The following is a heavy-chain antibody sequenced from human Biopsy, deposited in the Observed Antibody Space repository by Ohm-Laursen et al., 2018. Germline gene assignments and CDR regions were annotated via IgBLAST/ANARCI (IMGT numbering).Heavy chain of an antibody. J-gene: IGHJ5*02. CDR1: GGTFSSSA. V-gene: IGHV1-69*01. Sequence: SSVKVSCKASGGTFSSSAITWVRQAPGQGLEWMGGIIGIFRTAHYAQKFQGRVTIAADEFMSTAYMELSSLRSEDTAVYYCARGGGYNWNNGWFDPWGQGTLVTVSS. CDR3: ARGGGYNWNNGWFDP. CDR2: IIGIFRTA. D-gene: IGHD1/OR15-1a*01.